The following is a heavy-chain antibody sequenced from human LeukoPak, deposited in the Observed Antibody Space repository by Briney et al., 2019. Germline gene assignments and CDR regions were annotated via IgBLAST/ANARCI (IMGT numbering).Heavy chain of an antibody. CDR1: GGSISSYY. D-gene: IGHD3-3*01. Sequence: SETLSLTCTVSGGSISSYYWGWIRQPPGKGLEWIGYIYYSGSTNYNPSLKSRVTISVDTSKNQFSLKLSSVTAADTAVYYCAGFYDFWSGSPTDAFDIWGQGTMVTVSS. CDR2: IYYSGST. V-gene: IGHV4-59*01. J-gene: IGHJ3*02. CDR3: AGFYDFWSGSPTDAFDI.